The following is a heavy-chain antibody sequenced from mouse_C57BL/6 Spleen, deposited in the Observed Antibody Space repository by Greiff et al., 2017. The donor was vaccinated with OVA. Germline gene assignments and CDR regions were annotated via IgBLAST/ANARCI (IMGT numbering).Heavy chain of an antibody. Sequence: EVKLQESGPGLVKPSQSLSLTCSVTGYSITSGYYWNWIRQFPGNKLEWMGYISYDGSNNYNPSLKNRISITRDTSKNQFFLKLNSVTTEDTATYYCARAFITKGFDYWGQGTTLTVSS. CDR2: ISYDGSN. D-gene: IGHD1-1*01. J-gene: IGHJ2*01. CDR1: GYSITSGYY. V-gene: IGHV3-6*01. CDR3: ARAFITKGFDY.